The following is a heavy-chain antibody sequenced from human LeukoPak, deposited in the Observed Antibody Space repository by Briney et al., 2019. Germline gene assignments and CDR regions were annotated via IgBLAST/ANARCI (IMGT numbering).Heavy chain of an antibody. V-gene: IGHV1-24*01. J-gene: IGHJ4*02. CDR1: GCRLSELG. Sequence: GASVKVSCKVSGCRLSELGLHWVRKTPGKGPEWMGGFDDVDKKRMFAENFQGRLTMTDDTSTDIAYMELTSLRFEDTAVYYCVWGYYSTIALDYWGLGTLVTVSS. CDR2: FDDVDKKR. D-gene: IGHD3-22*01. CDR3: VWGYYSTIALDY.